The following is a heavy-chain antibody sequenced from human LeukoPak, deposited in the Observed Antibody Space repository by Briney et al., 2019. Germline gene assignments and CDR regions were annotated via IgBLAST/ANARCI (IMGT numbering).Heavy chain of an antibody. V-gene: IGHV4-34*01. CDR2: INHSGST. CDR3: AREVVMDDAFDI. J-gene: IGHJ3*02. Sequence: SETLSLTCGVYGVSFSGYYWSWIRQPPGKGLEWIGEINHSGSTDYNPSLKSRVTISVDTSKNQFSLKLSSVTAADTAVYYCAREVVMDDAFDIWGQGTMVTVSS. D-gene: IGHD3-22*01. CDR1: GVSFSGYY.